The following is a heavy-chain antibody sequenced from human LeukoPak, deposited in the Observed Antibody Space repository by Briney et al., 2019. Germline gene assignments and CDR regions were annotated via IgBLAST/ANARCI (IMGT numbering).Heavy chain of an antibody. J-gene: IGHJ4*02. V-gene: IGHV3-23*01. CDR2: ISGSGAGT. CDR1: GFTFSSYA. D-gene: IGHD6-13*01. Sequence: GGSLRLSCAASGFTFSSYAMSWVRQTPGKGLEWVSAISGSGAGTYYADSVKGRFTISRDNSKNTLYLQMNSLRAEDTAVYYCAKGGIPYSKNDYWGQGTLVTDSS. CDR3: AKGGIPYSKNDY.